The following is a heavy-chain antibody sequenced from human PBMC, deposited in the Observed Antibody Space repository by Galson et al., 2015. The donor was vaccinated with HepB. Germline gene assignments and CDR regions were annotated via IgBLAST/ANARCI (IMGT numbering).Heavy chain of an antibody. D-gene: IGHD4/OR15-4a*01. Sequence: SVKVSCKASGSTFTDYYMHRVRQAPGQGLEWMGWINPNSGGTNYAQKFQGRVTMTGDTSISTAYMDLNRLRSDDTAVYYCAVTMDYYYYYYMDVWGKGTTVTVSS. CDR1: GSTFTDYY. CDR3: AVTMDYYYYYYMDV. V-gene: IGHV1-2*02. J-gene: IGHJ6*03. CDR2: INPNSGGT.